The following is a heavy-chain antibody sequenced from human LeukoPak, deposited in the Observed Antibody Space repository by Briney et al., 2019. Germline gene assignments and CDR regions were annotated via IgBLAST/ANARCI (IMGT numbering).Heavy chain of an antibody. V-gene: IGHV3-15*01. D-gene: IGHD1-26*01. CDR2: IKSNPAGGTT. J-gene: IGHJ4*02. CDR1: GFTFSDAW. Sequence: GGSLRLSCAGSGFTFSDAWMSWVRQAPEKGLEWVGRIKSNPAGGTTDYAAPVKGRFTISRDDSKNTLYLQMNSLITEDTAVYFCATEYYGSFNYWGQGTLVTASS. CDR3: ATEYYGSFNY.